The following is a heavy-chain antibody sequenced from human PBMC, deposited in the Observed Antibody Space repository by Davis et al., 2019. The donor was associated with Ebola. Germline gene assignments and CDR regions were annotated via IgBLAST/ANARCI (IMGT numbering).Heavy chain of an antibody. CDR3: ARGGRGAFDI. D-gene: IGHD3/OR15-3a*01. J-gene: IGHJ3*02. Sequence: AGSLSLSCTVSGGFITSYYCSWSRQPPGKGLEWVGYIYYYGSTNYNPSLKSRVNISVDTSKNQFSLKLSSETAADTAVYYCARGGRGAFDIWSQGTMVTVSS. CDR2: IYYYGST. V-gene: IGHV4-59*01. CDR1: GGFITSYY.